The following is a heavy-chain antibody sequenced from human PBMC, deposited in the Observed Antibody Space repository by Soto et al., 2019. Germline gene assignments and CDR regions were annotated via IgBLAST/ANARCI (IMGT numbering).Heavy chain of an antibody. Sequence: QVQLVQSGAEAKRPGASVKVSCKTSGYTFSSYGISWVRQAPGQGLEWMGWISVYNGNTNYAQKFQGRVTLTTDTPTRPAYRNLRSLRFDDTAFYYCGRPEMAGDYHSSGMDVWGQGTT. CDR3: GRPEMAGDYHSSGMDV. J-gene: IGHJ6*02. D-gene: IGHD1-26*01. CDR2: ISVYNGNT. CDR1: GYTFSSYG. V-gene: IGHV1-18*01.